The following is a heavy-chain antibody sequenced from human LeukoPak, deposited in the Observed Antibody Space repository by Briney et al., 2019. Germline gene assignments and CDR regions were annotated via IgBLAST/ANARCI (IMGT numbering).Heavy chain of an antibody. CDR3: ARPAGSGDYFDY. Sequence: SETLSLTCPVYGGSISRYHWSWIRQPPGKGLEWIGYIYYSGSTNYNPSLKSRVTISVDTSKNQFSLKLSSVTAADTALYYCARPAGSGDYFDYWGQGTLVTVSS. CDR2: IYYSGST. D-gene: IGHD3-3*01. J-gene: IGHJ4*02. V-gene: IGHV4-59*01. CDR1: GGSISRYH.